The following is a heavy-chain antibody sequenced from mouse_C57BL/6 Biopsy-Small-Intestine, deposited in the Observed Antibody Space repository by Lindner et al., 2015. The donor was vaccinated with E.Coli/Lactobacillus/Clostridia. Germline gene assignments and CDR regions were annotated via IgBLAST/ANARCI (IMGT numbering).Heavy chain of an antibody. V-gene: IGHV1-81*01. CDR2: IYPRSGNT. CDR1: GYTFTSYG. J-gene: IGHJ4*01. Sequence: VQLQESGAELARPGASVKLSCKASGYTFTSYGISWVKQRTGQGLEWIGEIYPRSGNTYYNEKFKGKATLTADKSSSTAYMELRSLTSEDSAVYLCARSYYGSSYPYAMDYWGQGTSVTVSS. D-gene: IGHD1-1*01. CDR3: ARSYYGSSYPYAMDY.